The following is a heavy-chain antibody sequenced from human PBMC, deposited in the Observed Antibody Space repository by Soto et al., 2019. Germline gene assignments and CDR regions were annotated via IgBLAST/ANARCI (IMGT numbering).Heavy chain of an antibody. D-gene: IGHD4-17*01. V-gene: IGHV2-5*01. CDR3: THSELFYGDYCDY. CDR1: GFSLNTDGEA. Sequence: QITLKESGPTLVKPTQTLTLTCSFSGFSLNTDGEAVGWIRQAPGKALEFLAIVYYNDEKRYNPALRSRLAITKDPSENHVVLTMTNLEPVDTATYYCTHSELFYGDYCDYWGQGTLVTVAS. J-gene: IGHJ4*02. CDR2: VYYNDEK.